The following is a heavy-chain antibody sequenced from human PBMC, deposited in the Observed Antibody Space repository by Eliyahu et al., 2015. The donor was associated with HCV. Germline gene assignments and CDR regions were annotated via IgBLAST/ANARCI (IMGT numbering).Heavy chain of an antibody. CDR2: LSDNGVDT. CDR3: AKTSAYSVSFDS. D-gene: IGHD2-15*01. V-gene: IGHV3-23*01. J-gene: IGHJ4*02. Sequence: DVQLLESGGSLVQPGGSLRLSCLASGFNFRNYAMNWVRQAPGKGLEWVSTLSDNGVDTFYADSVRGRFSISRDNSESFIYLQMHSLRAEDTAVYYCAKTSAYSVSFDSWGPGTLVTVSS. CDR1: GFNFRNYA.